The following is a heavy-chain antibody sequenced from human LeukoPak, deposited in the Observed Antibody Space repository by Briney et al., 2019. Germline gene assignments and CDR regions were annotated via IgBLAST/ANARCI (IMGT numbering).Heavy chain of an antibody. V-gene: IGHV4-34*01. Sequence: SETLSLTCAVYGGSFSGYYWSWIRQPPGKGLEWIGETNHSGSTNYNPSLKSRVTISVDTSKNQFSLKLSSVTAADTAVYYCASGNYYDSSGYFPIWGQGTLVTVSS. J-gene: IGHJ4*02. CDR1: GGSFSGYY. CDR3: ASGNYYDSSGYFPI. CDR2: TNHSGST. D-gene: IGHD3-22*01.